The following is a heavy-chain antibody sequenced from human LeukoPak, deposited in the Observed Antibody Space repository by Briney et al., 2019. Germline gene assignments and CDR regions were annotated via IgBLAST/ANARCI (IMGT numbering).Heavy chain of an antibody. CDR2: TYCRYKWYN. V-gene: IGHV6-1*01. J-gene: IGHJ1*01. CDR1: GVSVSSNSAA. CDR3: AREGYIPPAAFFHQ. D-gene: IGHD5-24*01. Sequence: SQTLSLTCVISGVSVSSNSAAGHSIRQSPSRGLEWMGRTYCRYKWYNDYADSVKSRISVNPDTSKNPFSLPLNAVTPEYTAVDSCAREGYIPPAAFFHQWGPGTLVIVSS.